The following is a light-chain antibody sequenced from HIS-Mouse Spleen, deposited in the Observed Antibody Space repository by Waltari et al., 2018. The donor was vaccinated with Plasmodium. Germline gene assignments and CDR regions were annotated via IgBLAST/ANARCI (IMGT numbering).Light chain of an antibody. CDR2: QES. V-gene: IGLV3-1*01. Sequence: SYELTQPPSVSVSPGQTASITCSGDKLGYKYACWYQQKPGQSPVLVIYQESKRPSGIPERVSGYNSGNTATLTLSGTQAMDEADYYCQAWDSSTVVFGGGTKLTVL. J-gene: IGLJ2*01. CDR3: QAWDSSTVV. CDR1: KLGYKY.